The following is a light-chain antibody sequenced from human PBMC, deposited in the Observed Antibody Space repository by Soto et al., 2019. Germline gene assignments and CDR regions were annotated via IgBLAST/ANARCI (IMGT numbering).Light chain of an antibody. CDR1: RSDVGDYNY. Sequence: QSVLTQPASVSGSPGQSITISCTGTRSDVGDYNYVSWYQQHPGKAPKVMIYDVNNRPSGVSNRFSGSKSGNTASLTISGLQAEDEADYYCSSYTSSSTLYVFGSGTKLTVL. CDR2: DVN. J-gene: IGLJ1*01. V-gene: IGLV2-14*01. CDR3: SSYTSSSTLYV.